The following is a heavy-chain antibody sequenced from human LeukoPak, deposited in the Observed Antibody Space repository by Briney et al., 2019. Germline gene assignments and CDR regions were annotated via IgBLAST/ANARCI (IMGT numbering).Heavy chain of an antibody. CDR2: LSHAGNT. CDR1: GDSVRNDFYY. Sequence: PSETLSLTCSVSGDSVRNDFYYWGWIRQPPGKGLEWVACLSHAGNTWYNPSLESRLSTSVDTSKNQFSLKLRSVTAADTAVYYCARDLKDCSGGSCYGTDYWGQGTLVTVSS. V-gene: IGHV4-39*02. D-gene: IGHD2-15*01. CDR3: ARDLKDCSGGSCYGTDY. J-gene: IGHJ4*02.